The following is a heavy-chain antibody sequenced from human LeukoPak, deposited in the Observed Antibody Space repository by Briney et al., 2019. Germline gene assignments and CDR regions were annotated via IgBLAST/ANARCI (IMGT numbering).Heavy chain of an antibody. V-gene: IGHV3-53*01. CDR2: IYSGGST. J-gene: IGHJ4*02. CDR1: GFTVSSNY. D-gene: IGHD5-24*01. CDR3: AREGDGNFDY. Sequence: GGSLRLSCAASGFTVSSNYMNWVRQAPGKGLEWVSVIYSGGSTYYADSVRGRFTISRDNSKNTLYLQMNSLGAEDTAVYYCAREGDGNFDYWGQGTLVTVSS.